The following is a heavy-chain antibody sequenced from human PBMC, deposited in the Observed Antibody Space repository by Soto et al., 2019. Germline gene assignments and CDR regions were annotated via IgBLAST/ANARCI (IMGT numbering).Heavy chain of an antibody. CDR2: VNWDGDTT. V-gene: IGHV3-43D*04. Sequence: EVQVVESGGAVVQPGGSLRLSCAASGFTFDDFAMCWVRQVPGKGLEWISLVNWDGDTTFYADSVKCRFIISRDNSKNSVYLQMNSLRSDDSAIYYCAKGATVTTHYQYYGMDVRGRGTTVTFSS. J-gene: IGHJ6*02. CDR1: GFTFDDFA. D-gene: IGHD4-17*01. CDR3: AKGATVTTHYQYYGMDV.